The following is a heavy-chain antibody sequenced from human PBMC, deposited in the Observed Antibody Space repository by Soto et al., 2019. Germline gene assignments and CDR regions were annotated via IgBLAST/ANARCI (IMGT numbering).Heavy chain of an antibody. J-gene: IGHJ3*02. CDR3: ARVQPPDSSGYYGAFDI. Sequence: QVQLVQSGAEVKKPGSSVKVSCKASGGTFSSYTISWVRQAPGQGLEWMGRIIPILGIANYAQKFQGRVTITAEKSTSTAYMELSSLRSEDTAVYYCARVQPPDSSGYYGAFDIWGQGTMVTVSS. D-gene: IGHD3-22*01. CDR1: GGTFSSYT. CDR2: IIPILGIA. V-gene: IGHV1-69*02.